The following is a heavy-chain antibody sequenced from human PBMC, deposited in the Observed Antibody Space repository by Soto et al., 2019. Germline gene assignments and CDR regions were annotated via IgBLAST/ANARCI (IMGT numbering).Heavy chain of an antibody. J-gene: IGHJ3*02. CDR1: GGSISSYY. CDR2: IYYSGST. Sequence: PSETLSLTCTVSGGSISSYYWSWIRQPPGKGLEWIGYIYYSGSTNYNPSLKSRVTISVDTSKNQFSLKLSSVTAGDTAVYYCARQTDLQFFDIWGQGTMVTVS. CDR3: ARQTDLQFFDI. D-gene: IGHD1-1*01. V-gene: IGHV4-59*01.